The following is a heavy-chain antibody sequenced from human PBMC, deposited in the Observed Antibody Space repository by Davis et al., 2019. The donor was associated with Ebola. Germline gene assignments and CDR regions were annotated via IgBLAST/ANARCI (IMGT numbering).Heavy chain of an antibody. CDR1: GYTFTSYD. J-gene: IGHJ5*02. CDR3: ARGVVGAAVGNWFDP. Sequence: ASVKVSCKASGYTFTSYDINWVRQAPGQGLEWMGWINPNSGGTNYAQKFQGWVTMTRDTSISTAYMELSRLRSDDTAVYYCARGVVGAAVGNWFDPWGQGTLVTVSS. CDR2: INPNSGGT. D-gene: IGHD1-26*01. V-gene: IGHV1-2*04.